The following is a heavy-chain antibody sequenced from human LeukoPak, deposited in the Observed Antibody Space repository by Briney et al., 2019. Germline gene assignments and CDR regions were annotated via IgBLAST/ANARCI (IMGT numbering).Heavy chain of an antibody. V-gene: IGHV4-59*01. Sequence: SETLSLTCTVSGGSISSYYWSWIRQPPGNGPEWIGYIYYSGSTNYNPSLKSRVTISVDTSKNQFSLKLSSVTAADTAVYYCAREGYQLLNWFDPWGQGTLVTVSS. CDR3: AREGYQLLNWFDP. J-gene: IGHJ5*02. D-gene: IGHD2-2*01. CDR1: GGSISSYY. CDR2: IYYSGST.